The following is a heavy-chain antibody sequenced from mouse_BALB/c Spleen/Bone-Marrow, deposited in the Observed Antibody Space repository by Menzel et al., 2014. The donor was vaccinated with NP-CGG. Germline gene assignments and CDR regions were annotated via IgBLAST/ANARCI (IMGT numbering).Heavy chain of an antibody. CDR2: IYPGDGDA. CDR3: ARRGYYYGSSYVDY. V-gene: IGHV1-80*01. D-gene: IGHD1-1*01. Sequence: QVQLQQSGAELVRPGSSVKISCKASGYAFSSHWMNWVKQRPGQGLEWIGQIYPGDGDANYNGKFKGKATLTADKSSSTAYMQLSSLTSEDSAVYFCARRGYYYGSSYVDYWGQGTTLTVSS. J-gene: IGHJ2*01. CDR1: GYAFSSHW.